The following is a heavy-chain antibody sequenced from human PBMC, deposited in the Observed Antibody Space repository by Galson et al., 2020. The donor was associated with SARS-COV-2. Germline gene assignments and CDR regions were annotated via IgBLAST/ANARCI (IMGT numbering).Heavy chain of an antibody. CDR3: ARDSAVSVQYNWFDP. J-gene: IGHJ5*02. V-gene: IGHV3-48*03. D-gene: IGHD1-26*01. Sequence: GESLKISCEASGFIFSSYEMNWVRQAAGKGLEWVAYISSSGHNISYANSVRGRFTISRDNAKNSLHLQMNSLTAEDTAVYYCARDSAVSVQYNWFDPWGQGTLVTVSS. CDR1: GFIFSSYE. CDR2: ISSSGHNI.